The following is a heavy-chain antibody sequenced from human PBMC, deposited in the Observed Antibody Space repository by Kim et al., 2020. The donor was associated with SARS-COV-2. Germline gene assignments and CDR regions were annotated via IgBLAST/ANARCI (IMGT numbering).Heavy chain of an antibody. J-gene: IGHJ3*02. V-gene: IGHV3-11*06. CDR2: ISSSSSYT. CDR1: GFTFSDYY. D-gene: IGHD2-2*01. CDR3: ARPYCSSTSCLFVGHDAFDI. Sequence: GGSLRLSCAASGFTFSDYYMSWIRQAPGKGLEWVSYISSSSSYTNYADSVKGRFTISRDNAKNSLYLQMNSLRAEDTAVYYCARPYCSSTSCLFVGHDAFDIWGQGTMVTVSS.